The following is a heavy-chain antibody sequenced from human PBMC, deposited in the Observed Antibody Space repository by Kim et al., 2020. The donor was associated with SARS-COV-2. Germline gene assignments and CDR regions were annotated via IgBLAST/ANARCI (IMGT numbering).Heavy chain of an antibody. Sequence: GGSLRLSCVTSGLTFSDSWMSWVRQSPGKGLEWVANINEDGTQKFYVDSVKGRFTISRENAKNSLYLQMNSLRVEDTAVYYCARSRDYWGQGTLVTVSS. CDR2: INEDGTQK. CDR3: ARSRDY. V-gene: IGHV3-7*01. CDR1: GLTFSDSW. J-gene: IGHJ4*02.